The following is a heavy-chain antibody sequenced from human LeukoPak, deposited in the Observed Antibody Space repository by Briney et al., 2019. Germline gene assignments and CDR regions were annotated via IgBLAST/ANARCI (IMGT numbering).Heavy chain of an antibody. CDR2: IKQAGSEK. Sequence: GGSLRLSCAASGFTFSIYWTSWGRQAPGKGQEWVANIKQAGSEKYSVHSLKGRFTISRDNAKKSLYLQVNSLRAEDTAVYYCARDPVRYSDPWGQGTLVTVSS. V-gene: IGHV3-7*01. CDR3: ARDPVRYSDP. J-gene: IGHJ5*02. D-gene: IGHD1-1*01. CDR1: GFTFSIYW.